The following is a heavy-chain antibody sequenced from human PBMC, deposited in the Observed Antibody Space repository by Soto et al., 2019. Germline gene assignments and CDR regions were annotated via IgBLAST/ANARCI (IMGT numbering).Heavy chain of an antibody. CDR1: GGSISSSSYS. D-gene: IGHD2-8*01. CDR3: ARQDIVLMVYANDY. CDR2: IYYGVNT. V-gene: IGHV4-39*01. Sequence: SETLSLTCIVSGGSISSSSYSWALIRQPPGKGLEWIGTIYYGVNTYYNPSLKSRVTISVDTSKNQFSLKLSSVTAADTAVYYCARQDIVLMVYANDYWGQGTLVTVSS. J-gene: IGHJ4*02.